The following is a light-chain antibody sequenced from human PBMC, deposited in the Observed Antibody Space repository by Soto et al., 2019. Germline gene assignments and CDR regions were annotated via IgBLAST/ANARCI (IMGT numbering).Light chain of an antibody. CDR1: SSDVGNYNL. CDR3: SSYAGTTPWV. V-gene: IGLV2-23*01. J-gene: IGLJ3*02. Sequence: QSALTQPASVSGSPGQSITISCTGTSSDVGNYNLVSWYQQHPGKAPKLIIYEGSKRPSGVSNRFSGSKSGNTASLTISGLHADEDAYYYCSSYAGTTPWVFGGGTKLTVL. CDR2: EGS.